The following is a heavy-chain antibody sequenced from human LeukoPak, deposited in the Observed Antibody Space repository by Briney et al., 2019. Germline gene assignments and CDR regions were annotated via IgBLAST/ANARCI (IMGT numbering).Heavy chain of an antibody. Sequence: SETLSLTCTVSGGSISSYYWSWIRQPPGKGLEWIGYIYYSGSTNYNPSLKSRVTISVDTYKNQFSLKLGSVTAADTAVYYCARGNRVVTNFDYWGQGTLVTVSS. CDR2: IYYSGST. V-gene: IGHV4-59*01. CDR1: GGSISSYY. CDR3: ARGNRVVTNFDY. D-gene: IGHD3-3*01. J-gene: IGHJ4*02.